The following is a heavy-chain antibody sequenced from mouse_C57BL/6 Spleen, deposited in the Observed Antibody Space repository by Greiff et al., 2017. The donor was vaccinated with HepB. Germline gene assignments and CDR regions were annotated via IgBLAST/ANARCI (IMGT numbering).Heavy chain of an antibody. Sequence: QLQQSGAELARPGASVKMSCKASGYTFTSYTMHWVKQRPGQGLEWIGYINPSSGYTKYNQKFKDKATLTADKSSSTAYMQLSSLTSEDSAVYYCAREGGLRRGDYWGQGTTLTVSS. J-gene: IGHJ2*01. CDR3: AREGGLRRGDY. CDR1: GYTFTSYT. D-gene: IGHD2-4*01. V-gene: IGHV1-4*01. CDR2: INPSSGYT.